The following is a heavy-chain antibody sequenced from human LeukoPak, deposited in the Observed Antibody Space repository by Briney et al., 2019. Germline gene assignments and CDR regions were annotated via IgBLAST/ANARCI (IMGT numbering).Heavy chain of an antibody. CDR1: GFTFSSYG. CDR3: AKDLISYCSSTSCFRGYFDY. J-gene: IGHJ4*02. CDR2: IRYDGSNK. D-gene: IGHD2-2*01. V-gene: IGHV3-30*02. Sequence: PGGSLRLSCAASGFTFSSYGMHWVRQAPGKGLEWVAFIRYDGSNKYYADSVKGRFTISRDNSKNTLYLQMNSLRAEDTAVYYCAKDLISYCSSTSCFRGYFDYWGQGTLVTVSS.